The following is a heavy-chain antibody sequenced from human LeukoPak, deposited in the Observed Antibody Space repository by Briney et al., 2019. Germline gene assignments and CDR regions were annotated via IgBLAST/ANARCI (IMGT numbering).Heavy chain of an antibody. V-gene: IGHV3-9*01. CDR3: AREGILAAGDY. J-gene: IGHJ4*02. Sequence: GRSLRLSCAASGFTFDDYAMHWVRQAPGKGQEWVSGISWNSGSIGYADSVKGRFTISRDNAKNSVYLQMNSLRAEDTAVYYCAREGILAAGDYWGQGTLVTVSS. D-gene: IGHD6-13*01. CDR2: ISWNSGSI. CDR1: GFTFDDYA.